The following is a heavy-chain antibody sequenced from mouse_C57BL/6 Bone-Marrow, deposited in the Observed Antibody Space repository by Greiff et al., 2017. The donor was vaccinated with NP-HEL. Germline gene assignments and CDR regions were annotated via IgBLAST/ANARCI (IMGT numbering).Heavy chain of an antibody. V-gene: IGHV1-64*01. CDR3: ARGWLLPTAY. CDR2: IHPNSGST. J-gene: IGHJ3*01. D-gene: IGHD2-3*01. Sequence: QVQLKQSGAELVKPGASVKLSCKASGYTFTSYWMHWVKQRPGQGLEWIGMIHPNSGSTNYNEKFKSKATLTVDKSSSTAYMQLSSLTSEDSAVYYCARGWLLPTAYWGQGTLVTVSA. CDR1: GYTFTSYW.